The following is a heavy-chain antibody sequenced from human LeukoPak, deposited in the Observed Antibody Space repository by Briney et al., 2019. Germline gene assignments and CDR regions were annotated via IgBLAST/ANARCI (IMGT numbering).Heavy chain of an antibody. Sequence: PSETLTLTCIASGGTISSYYWSWIRQPPGKGPEWIGHIYYSGGTNYDHSLKSRFTISVDTSKNRFSLKLNSVTAADTAIYYCAKAPVENKNVPDYFDYWGQGTQVTVAS. V-gene: IGHV4-59*08. CDR3: AKAPVENKNVPDYFDY. CDR1: GGTISSYY. CDR2: IYYSGGT. D-gene: IGHD1/OR15-1a*01. J-gene: IGHJ4*02.